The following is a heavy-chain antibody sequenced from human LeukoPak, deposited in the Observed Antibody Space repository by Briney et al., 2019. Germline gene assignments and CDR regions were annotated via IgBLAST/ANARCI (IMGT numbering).Heavy chain of an antibody. J-gene: IGHJ3*02. CDR2: INHSGST. D-gene: IGHD1-26*01. CDR3: AREPVPEWELLRRDAFDI. CDR1: GGSFSGYY. Sequence: SETLSLTCAVYGGSFSGYYWSWIRQPPGKGLEWIGEINHSGSTNYNPSLKSRVTISVDTSKNQFSLKLSSVTAADTAVYYCAREPVPEWELLRRDAFDIWGQGTMVTVSS. V-gene: IGHV4-34*01.